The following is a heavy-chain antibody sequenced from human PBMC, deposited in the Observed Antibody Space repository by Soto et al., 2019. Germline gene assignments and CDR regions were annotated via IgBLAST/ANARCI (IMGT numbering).Heavy chain of an antibody. CDR2: VYPNGRT. CDR1: GGSFSSGGYS. D-gene: IGHD6-13*01. CDR3: ARVPAAGRAYFDY. Sequence: QLQLQESGSGLVKPSQTLSLTCAVSGGSFSSGGYSWSWIRQPPGKGLEWIGYVYPNGRTHYHPSLQSRVTISVDRSKIQFSLELISVTDADTAVYYCARVPAAGRAYFDYWGQGTLVTVSS. J-gene: IGHJ4*02. V-gene: IGHV4-30-2*01.